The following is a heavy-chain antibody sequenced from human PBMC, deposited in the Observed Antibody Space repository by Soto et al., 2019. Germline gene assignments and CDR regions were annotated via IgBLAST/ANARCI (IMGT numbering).Heavy chain of an antibody. J-gene: IGHJ4*02. CDR3: ARIPRYSGYDRNYYFDY. V-gene: IGHV3-11*01. Sequence: QVQLVESGGGLVKPGGSLRLSCAAAGFTFSDYYMSWIRQAPGKGLEWVSYISSSGSTIYYADSVKGRFTISRDNAKTSLYLQRNSLRAEDTAVYYCARIPRYSGYDRNYYFDYWGQGTLVTVSS. CDR1: GFTFSDYY. CDR2: ISSSGSTI. D-gene: IGHD5-12*01.